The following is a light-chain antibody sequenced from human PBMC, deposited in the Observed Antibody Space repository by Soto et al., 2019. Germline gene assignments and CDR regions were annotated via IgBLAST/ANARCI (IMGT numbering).Light chain of an antibody. CDR1: SSDIGIYNF. V-gene: IGLV2-8*01. CDR3: MSYAGNDIWV. CDR2: EVY. J-gene: IGLJ3*02. Sequence: QSVLTQPPSASGSPGQSVAISCTGTSSDIGIYNFVSWFQQHPGKAPKLLIYEVYRRPSGVPDRFSASKSGNTASLTISGLQAEDDADYHCMSYAGNDIWVFGGGTKVTVL.